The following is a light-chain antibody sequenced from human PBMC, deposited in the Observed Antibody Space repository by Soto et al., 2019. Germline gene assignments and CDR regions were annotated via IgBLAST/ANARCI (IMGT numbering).Light chain of an antibody. V-gene: IGKV1-9*01. CDR3: QQYYSYPLT. Sequence: DMQLAHSPSPPAASVGDRITITCRASQSISSYLAWYQQKPGKAPKLLIYAASTLQSGVPSRFSGSGYGTDFNLTISCLQPEDFATYYCQQYYSYPLTFGGGTKVDIK. CDR1: QSISSY. CDR2: AAS. J-gene: IGKJ4*01.